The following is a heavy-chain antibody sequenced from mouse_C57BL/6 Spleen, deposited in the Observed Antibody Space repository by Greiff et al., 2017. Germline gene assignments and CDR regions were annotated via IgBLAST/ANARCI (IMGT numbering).Heavy chain of an antibody. V-gene: IGHV5-4*01. J-gene: IGHJ4*01. CDR3: ARGGYDYDGYYAMDY. CDR1: GFTFSSYA. CDR2: ISDGGSYT. Sequence: EVQLVESGGGLVKPGGSLKLSCAASGFTFSSYAMSWVRQTPEKRLEWVATISDGGSYTYYPDNVKGRFTISRDNAKNNLYLQMSHLKSEDTAMYYCARGGYDYDGYYAMDYWGQGTSVTVSS. D-gene: IGHD2-4*01.